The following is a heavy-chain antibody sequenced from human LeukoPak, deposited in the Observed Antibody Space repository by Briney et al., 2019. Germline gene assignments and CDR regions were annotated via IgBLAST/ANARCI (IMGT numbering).Heavy chain of an antibody. CDR2: IYYSGST. CDR1: GGSISSYY. J-gene: IGHJ4*02. CDR3: ARDHSSSWVDY. Sequence: SETLSLTCTVSGGSISSYYWSWIRQPPGKGLEWIGYIYYSGSTNYNPSLKSRVTISVDTSKNQFSLKLSSVTAADTAVYYCARDHSSSWVDYWGQGTLVTVSS. D-gene: IGHD6-13*01. V-gene: IGHV4-59*12.